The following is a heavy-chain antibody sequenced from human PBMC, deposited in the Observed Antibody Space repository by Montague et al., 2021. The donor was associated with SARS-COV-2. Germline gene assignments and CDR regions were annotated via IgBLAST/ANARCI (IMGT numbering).Heavy chain of an antibody. Sequence: SETLSLTCTVSGGSISSYYWSWIRQPPGKGLEWIGYINYSGSTNYNPSLKSRVTISVDTSKTQFSLTLSSVTAADTAVYYCARGSGWMGNAFDIWGQGTMVTVSS. V-gene: IGHV4-59*01. CDR2: INYSGST. J-gene: IGHJ3*02. CDR1: GGSISSYY. CDR3: ARGSGWMGNAFDI. D-gene: IGHD6-19*01.